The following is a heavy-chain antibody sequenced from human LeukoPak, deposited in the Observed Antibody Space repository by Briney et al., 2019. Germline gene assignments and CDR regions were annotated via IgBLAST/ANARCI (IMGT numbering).Heavy chain of an antibody. CDR1: GFTFSSYS. Sequence: GGSLRLSCAASGFTFSSYSMSWVRQAPGTGLEGVSSISSSSSYIYYADSMKGRFTISRDNAKHSLYLKMDSLTAEDTAVYFCSRSVMIETTTRDFDIWGQGTMVTVSS. D-gene: IGHD2-15*01. CDR2: ISSSSSYI. J-gene: IGHJ3*02. V-gene: IGHV3-21*01. CDR3: SRSVMIETTTRDFDI.